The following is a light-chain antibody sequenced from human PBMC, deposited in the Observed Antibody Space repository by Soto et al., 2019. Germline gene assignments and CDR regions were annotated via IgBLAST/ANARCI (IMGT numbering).Light chain of an antibody. CDR3: ATWDDSLNARGV. CDR2: NKN. CDR1: RSNIGNNA. J-gene: IGLJ3*02. V-gene: IGLV1-44*01. Sequence: QPVLTQTPSASGTPGQTVTISCSGSRSNIGNNAVSWYQQFPGTAPKLLIYNKNQRPSGVPDRFSGSKSGTSASLAISGLQSEDEADYYCATWDDSLNARGVFGGGTKLTVL.